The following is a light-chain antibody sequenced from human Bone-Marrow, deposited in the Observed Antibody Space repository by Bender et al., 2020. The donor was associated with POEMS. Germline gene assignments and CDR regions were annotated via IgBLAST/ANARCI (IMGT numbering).Light chain of an antibody. CDR2: DVT. CDR1: SSDVGSYNL. J-gene: IGLJ2*01. V-gene: IGLV2-11*01. CDR3: CSYAGSHVL. Sequence: QSVLTQPPSASGTPGQSITISCTGTSSDVGSYNLVSWYQQHPGKAPKLLIYDVTKRPSGVPERFSGSRSGNTASLTISGLQAEDEADYYCCSYAGSHVLFGGGTKLTVL.